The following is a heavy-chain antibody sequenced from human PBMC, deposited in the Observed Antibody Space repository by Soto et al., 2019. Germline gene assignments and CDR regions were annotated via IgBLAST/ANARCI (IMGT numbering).Heavy chain of an antibody. Sequence: GECLKISCKGSGYSFTSYWIGWVRQMPGKGLEWMGIIYPGDSDTRYSPSFQGQVTISADKSISTAYLQWSSLKASDTAMYYCARQEGDSSGWPGPYYFDYWGQGTPVTVSS. V-gene: IGHV5-51*01. CDR1: GYSFTSYW. J-gene: IGHJ4*02. CDR2: IYPGDSDT. CDR3: ARQEGDSSGWPGPYYFDY. D-gene: IGHD6-19*01.